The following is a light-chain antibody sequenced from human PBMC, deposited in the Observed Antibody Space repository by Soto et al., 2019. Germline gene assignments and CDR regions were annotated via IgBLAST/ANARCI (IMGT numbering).Light chain of an antibody. CDR2: GAS. V-gene: IGKV3-20*01. Sequence: EIVLTQSPATLSLSPGERATLSCRASQSVSSNLAWYQQKPGQAPRLLIYGASTRATGIPARFSGSGSGTGFTLTISRLEPEDFAVYYCQQYSSSPKTFGQGTKVDIK. CDR3: QQYSSSPKT. CDR1: QSVSSN. J-gene: IGKJ1*01.